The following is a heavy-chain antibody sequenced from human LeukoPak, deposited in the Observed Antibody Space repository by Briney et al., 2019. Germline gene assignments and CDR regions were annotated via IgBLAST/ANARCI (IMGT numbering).Heavy chain of an antibody. Sequence: GGTLRLSCAASGFTFSSYGMIWVRQAPGKGLEWVSGISGSGGSTYLADSVKGRFTISRDNSKNTLYLQMNSLRAEDTAVYYCSRRFDSWGQGTLVTVSS. CDR3: SRRFDS. J-gene: IGHJ4*02. CDR2: ISGSGGST. CDR1: GFTFSSYG. V-gene: IGHV3-23*01.